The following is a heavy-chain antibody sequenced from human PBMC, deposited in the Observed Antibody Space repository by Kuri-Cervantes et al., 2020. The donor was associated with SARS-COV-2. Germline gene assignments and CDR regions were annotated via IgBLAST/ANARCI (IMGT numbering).Heavy chain of an antibody. CDR3: VKVSRGSPEYY. CDR1: GFTFSSYA. CDR2: IRSNGGGT. V-gene: IGHV3-64D*08. J-gene: IGHJ4*02. Sequence: SCSSSGFTFSSYAKHWVREAPGGGLKYVSAIRSNGGGTYYPDSVKGSFTISRDNSKNTLFLQMSSLRTEDTSIYYCVKVSRGSPEYYWGQGILVTVSS. D-gene: IGHD1-26*01.